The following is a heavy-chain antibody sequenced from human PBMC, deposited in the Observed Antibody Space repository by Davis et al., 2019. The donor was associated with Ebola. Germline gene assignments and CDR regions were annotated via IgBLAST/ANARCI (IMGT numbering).Heavy chain of an antibody. D-gene: IGHD1-7*01. V-gene: IGHV4-61*05. CDR3: ARVGNYRDILDY. CDR1: GGSMRSSKNY. CDR2: IDYSGST. Sequence: SETLSLTCTVSGGSMRSSKNYWGWIRQPPGKGLEWVGYIDYSGSTTYNPSLKSRVTMSIETSKNQFSLKLSSVTAADTAVYSCARVGNYRDILDYWGQGTLVTVSS. J-gene: IGHJ4*02.